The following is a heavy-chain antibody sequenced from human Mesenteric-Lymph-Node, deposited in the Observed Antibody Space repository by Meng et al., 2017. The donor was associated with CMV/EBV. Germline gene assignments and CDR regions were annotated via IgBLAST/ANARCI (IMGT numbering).Heavy chain of an antibody. CDR1: GGSISSSSYY. J-gene: IGHJ6*02. CDR2: IYFSGST. CDR3: ARAPQPYDSSSWSYNYHGMDV. Sequence: GSLRLSCTVSGGSISSSSYYWRWIRQPPGKGLEWIGSIYFSGSTYYNPSLKSRVTISVETSKNQFSLKVSSVTAADTAVYYCARAPQPYDSSSWSYNYHGMDVWGQGTTVTVSS. V-gene: IGHV4-39*07. D-gene: IGHD6-13*01.